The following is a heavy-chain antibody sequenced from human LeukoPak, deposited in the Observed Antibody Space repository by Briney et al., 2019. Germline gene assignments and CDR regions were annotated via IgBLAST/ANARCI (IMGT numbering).Heavy chain of an antibody. CDR1: GGTFNNYA. CDR3: ARIMEYCSSTSCYYGMDV. Sequence: GASVKVSCKTSGGTFNNYAINWVRQAPGQGLEWMGGIIPLFRTANYAQNFQGRVTITADESTRTAYMVLSSLRSEDTAVYYCARIMEYCSSTSCYYGMDVWGQGTTVTVSS. V-gene: IGHV1-69*13. CDR2: IIPLFRTA. J-gene: IGHJ6*02. D-gene: IGHD2-2*01.